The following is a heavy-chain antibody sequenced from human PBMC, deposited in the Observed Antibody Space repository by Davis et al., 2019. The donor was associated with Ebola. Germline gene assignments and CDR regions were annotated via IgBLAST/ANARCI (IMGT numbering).Heavy chain of an antibody. CDR1: GFTFSNFW. J-gene: IGHJ4*02. CDR2: IDTHGSIT. CDR3: ARDSGIFGDYYFDS. V-gene: IGHV3-74*01. D-gene: IGHD3-10*02. Sequence: GESLKISCAASGFTFSNFWMHWVRQVPGKGLVWVSRIDTHGSITNYADSVRGRFTISRDNAKNSVYLQMNSLRAEDTAVYYCARDSGIFGDYYFDSWGQGTLVTVSS.